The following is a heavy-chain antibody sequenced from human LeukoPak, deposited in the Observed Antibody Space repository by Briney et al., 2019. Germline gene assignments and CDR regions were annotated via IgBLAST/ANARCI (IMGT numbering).Heavy chain of an antibody. Sequence: GGSLRLSCAASRFTFSSYGVHWVSQALGKGLEWVAVISYDGSNKYYADSVKGRFTISRDNSKNTLYLQMNSLRAEDTAVYYCAKVVGSGSYYFDYWGQGTLVTVSS. J-gene: IGHJ4*02. CDR1: RFTFSSYG. D-gene: IGHD1-26*01. CDR3: AKVVGSGSYYFDY. V-gene: IGHV3-30*18. CDR2: ISYDGSNK.